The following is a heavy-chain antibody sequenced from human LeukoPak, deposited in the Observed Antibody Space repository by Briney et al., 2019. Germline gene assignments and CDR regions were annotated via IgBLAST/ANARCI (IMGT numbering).Heavy chain of an antibody. D-gene: IGHD6-13*01. V-gene: IGHV1-8*01. Sequence: ASVKVSCKASGYTFTTYDINWVRQATGQGLEWLGWVSPNSGNSDSAQKFQGRVTMTRDTSISTVFLELRNLRSDDTAVYYCARGVSAGVDYWGQGTLVTVSS. J-gene: IGHJ4*02. CDR1: GYTFTTYD. CDR3: ARGVSAGVDY. CDR2: VSPNSGNS.